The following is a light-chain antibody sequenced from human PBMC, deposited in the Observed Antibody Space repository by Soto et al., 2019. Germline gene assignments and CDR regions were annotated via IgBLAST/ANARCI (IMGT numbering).Light chain of an antibody. J-gene: IGKJ1*01. CDR2: GAS. CDR1: ESVSSY. Sequence: EIALSQSPATLSLSPGESGTLTCRASESVSSYLAWYQQKPGRAPRLLIYGASSRDTGIPDRFSGSGSGTDFTLTISRLEPEDFAVYYCQQYGGSMTFGQGTKLDIK. CDR3: QQYGGSMT. V-gene: IGKV3-20*01.